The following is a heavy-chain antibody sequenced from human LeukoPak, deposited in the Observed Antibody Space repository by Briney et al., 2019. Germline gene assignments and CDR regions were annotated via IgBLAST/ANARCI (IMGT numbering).Heavy chain of an antibody. V-gene: IGHV3-23*01. J-gene: IGHJ4*02. D-gene: IGHD2-21*02. CDR2: ISDSGGSA. CDR1: GFTFNTYA. Sequence: GGSLRLSCAASGFTFNTYAMSWVRQAPGKGLEWVSAISDSGGSAYYADSVKGRFTISRDNSKNTLYLQMNSLRAEDTAVYYCAKEAYCGGDCYANYFDYWGQGTLVTVSS. CDR3: AKEAYCGGDCYANYFDY.